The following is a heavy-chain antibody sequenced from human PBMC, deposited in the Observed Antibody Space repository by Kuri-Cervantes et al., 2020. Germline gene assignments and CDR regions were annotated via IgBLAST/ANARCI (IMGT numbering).Heavy chain of an antibody. J-gene: IGHJ3*02. Sequence: GESLKISCAASGFTFSSYAMHWVRQAPGKGLEWVAVISYDGSNKYYADSVKGRFTISRDNSKNTLYLQMDSLRAEDTAVYYCARGRITMIVVDAFDIWGQGTMVTVSS. V-gene: IGHV3-30*04. CDR1: GFTFSSYA. CDR2: ISYDGSNK. CDR3: ARGRITMIVVDAFDI. D-gene: IGHD3-22*01.